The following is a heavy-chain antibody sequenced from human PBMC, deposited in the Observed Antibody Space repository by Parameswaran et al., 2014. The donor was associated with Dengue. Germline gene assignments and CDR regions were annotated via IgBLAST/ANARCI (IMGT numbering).Heavy chain of an antibody. CDR3: ARYCSSPSCYHNWFDP. J-gene: IGHJ5*02. D-gene: IGHD2-2*01. Sequence: WVRQAPGQGLEWMGGIIPFFGTSNYADNFQGRLTITADEATGTAYMELSTLRSDDTAVYYCARYCSSPSCYHNWFDPWGQGTLVTVSS. V-gene: IGHV1-69*01. CDR2: IIPFFGTS.